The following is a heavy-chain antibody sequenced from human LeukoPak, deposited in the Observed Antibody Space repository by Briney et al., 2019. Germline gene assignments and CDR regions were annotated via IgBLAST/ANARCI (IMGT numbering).Heavy chain of an antibody. CDR2: INPSGGST. CDR3: ARAQSYYDFWSGSYYFDY. V-gene: IGHV1-46*01. D-gene: IGHD3-3*01. CDR1: GYTFTSYY. J-gene: IGHJ4*02. Sequence: ASVKVSCKASGYTFTSYYMHWVRQAPGQGLERMGIINPSGGSTSYAQKFQGRVTMTRDTSTSTVYMELSSLRSEDTAVYYCARAQSYYDFWSGSYYFDYWGQGTLVTVSS.